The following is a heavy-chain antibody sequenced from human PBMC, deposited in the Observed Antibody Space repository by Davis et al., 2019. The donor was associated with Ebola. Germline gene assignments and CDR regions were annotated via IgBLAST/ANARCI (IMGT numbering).Heavy chain of an antibody. CDR3: AREPRHPDFWSGYLYYYYGMDV. Sequence: ASVKVSCKASGYTFTSYGISWVRQAPGQGLEWMGWINPNSGGTNYAQKFQGRVTMTRDTSISTAYMELSRLRSDDTAVYYCAREPRHPDFWSGYLYYYYGMDVWGQGTTVTVSS. CDR1: GYTFTSYG. D-gene: IGHD3-3*01. CDR2: INPNSGGT. V-gene: IGHV1-2*02. J-gene: IGHJ6*02.